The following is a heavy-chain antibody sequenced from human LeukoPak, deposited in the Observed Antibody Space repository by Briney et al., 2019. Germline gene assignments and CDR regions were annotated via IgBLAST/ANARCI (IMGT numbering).Heavy chain of an antibody. J-gene: IGHJ4*02. CDR3: ARVSYYDSSGYYFLSYVDY. CDR1: GFTSSSYW. D-gene: IGHD3-22*01. CDR2: IYSGGST. Sequence: GGSLRLSCAASGFTSSSYWMSWVRQAPGKGLEWVSVIYSGGSTYYADSVRGRFTISRDNSKNTLYLQMNSLGAEDTAVYYCARVSYYDSSGYYFLSYVDYWGQGTLVTISS. V-gene: IGHV3-53*01.